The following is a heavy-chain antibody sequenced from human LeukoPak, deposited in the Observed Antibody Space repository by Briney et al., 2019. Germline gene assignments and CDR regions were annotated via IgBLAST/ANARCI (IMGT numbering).Heavy chain of an antibody. CDR1: GFTVSSNY. CDR3: AKHPRHYYYYMDV. CDR2: IYSGGST. Sequence: PGGSLRLSCAASGFTVSSNYMSWVRQAPGKGLEWVSVIYSGGSTYYADSVKGRLTISRDNSKNTLYLQMNSLRAEDTAVYYCAKHPRHYYYYMDVWGKGTTVTVSS. J-gene: IGHJ6*03. V-gene: IGHV3-66*04.